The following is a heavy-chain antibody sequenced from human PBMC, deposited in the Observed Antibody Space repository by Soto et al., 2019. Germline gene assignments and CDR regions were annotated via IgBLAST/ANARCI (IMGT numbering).Heavy chain of an antibody. CDR3: ARHVFTTGVRGFLITFEYYSGMDV. D-gene: IGHD3-10*01. CDR2: IHHSGST. Sequence: SETLSLTCTVSGASISRRSYSWVWIRQPPGKGLEWIGNIHHSGSTYYNPSLKSRVTISVDTSKDQFSLKLSSVTAADTAVYYCARHVFTTGVRGFLITFEYYSGMDVWGQGTTVT. CDR1: GASISRRSYS. J-gene: IGHJ6*02. V-gene: IGHV4-39*01.